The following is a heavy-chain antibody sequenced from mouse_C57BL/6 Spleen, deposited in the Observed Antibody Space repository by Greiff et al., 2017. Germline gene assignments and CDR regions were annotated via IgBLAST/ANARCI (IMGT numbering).Heavy chain of an antibody. CDR1: GYSITSGYD. J-gene: IGHJ1*03. CDR2: ISYSGST. Sequence: EVQVVESGPGMVKPSQSLSLTCTVTGYSITSGYDWHWIRHFPGNKLEWMGYISYSGSTNYNPSLKRRISITHDTSKNHFFLKLNSVTTEDTATYYCARGGYFDVWGTGTTVTVSS. V-gene: IGHV3-1*01. CDR3: ARGGYFDV.